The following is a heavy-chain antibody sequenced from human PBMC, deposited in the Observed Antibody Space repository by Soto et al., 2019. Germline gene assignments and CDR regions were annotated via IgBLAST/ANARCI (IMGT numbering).Heavy chain of an antibody. V-gene: IGHV3-43*01. CDR1: GFTFDDYT. Sequence: GGSLRLSCAASGFTFDDYTMHWVRQAPGKGLEWVSLISWDGASTYYGDSVKGRFTISRDNSKNSLYLQMNRLRTEDTALYYCAKGTTTVLRYFDWSTDRYNWFDPWGQGTLVTVSS. J-gene: IGHJ5*02. CDR3: AKGTTTVLRYFDWSTDRYNWFDP. D-gene: IGHD3-9*01. CDR2: ISWDGAST.